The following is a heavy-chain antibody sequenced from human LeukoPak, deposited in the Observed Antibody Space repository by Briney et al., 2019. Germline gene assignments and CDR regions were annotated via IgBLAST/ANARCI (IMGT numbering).Heavy chain of an antibody. CDR3: AKAQTDIVVVPAADDY. Sequence: GGSLRLSCAASGFTFSSYAMSWVRQAPGKGLEWVSSISGSGNRTYYADSVKGRFTISRDNSKNTLFLQMNSLRAEDTAVYYCAKAQTDIVVVPAADDYWGQGTLVTVSS. D-gene: IGHD2-2*01. CDR1: GFTFSSYA. V-gene: IGHV3-23*01. J-gene: IGHJ4*02. CDR2: ISGSGNRT.